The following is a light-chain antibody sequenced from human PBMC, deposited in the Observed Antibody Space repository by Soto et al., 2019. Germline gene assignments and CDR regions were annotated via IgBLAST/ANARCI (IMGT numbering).Light chain of an antibody. CDR2: DVS. Sequence: QSVLTQPRSVSGSPGQSVTISCAGTSSDVGGYDYVSWYQQHPGKVPKLMVYDVSQRPSGVPDRFSGSKSGNTASLTISGLQAEDEADYYCCSFTGTIFVFGTGTQVTVL. CDR3: CSFTGTIFV. CDR1: SSDVGGYDY. V-gene: IGLV2-11*01. J-gene: IGLJ1*01.